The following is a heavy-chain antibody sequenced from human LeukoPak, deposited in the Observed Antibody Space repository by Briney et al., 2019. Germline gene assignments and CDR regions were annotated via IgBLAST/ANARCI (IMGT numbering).Heavy chain of an antibody. J-gene: IGHJ5*01. Sequence: ASVKVSCKASGYTFTTYGLSWVRQAPGQGLEWMGRIIPILVVVDYAQKFQGRVTITADKSTSTAYMELRNLTSEDTAVYFCARATSGGSSWNGRLDSWGQGTLVSVSS. CDR3: ARATSGGSSWNGRLDS. CDR1: GYTFTTYG. CDR2: IIPILVVV. D-gene: IGHD6-13*01. V-gene: IGHV1-69*04.